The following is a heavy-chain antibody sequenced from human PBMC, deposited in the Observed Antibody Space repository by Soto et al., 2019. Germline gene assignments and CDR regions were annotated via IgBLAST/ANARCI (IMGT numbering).Heavy chain of an antibody. D-gene: IGHD6-19*01. V-gene: IGHV1-3*01. J-gene: IGHJ3*02. CDR1: GYTLTSYA. Sequence: ASVKVSCKASGYTLTSYAMHWVRQAPGQRLEGMGWINAGNGNTKYSQKFQGRVTITRDTSAGTAYMELSSLSSEDTAGCYCARGPHREQWLVFFRAFDSSGKGRRLTVSS. CDR3: ARGPHREQWLVFFRAFDS. CDR2: INAGNGNT.